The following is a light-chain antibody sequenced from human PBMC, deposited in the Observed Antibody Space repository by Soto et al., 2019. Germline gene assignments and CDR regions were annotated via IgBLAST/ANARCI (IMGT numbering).Light chain of an antibody. CDR2: GNN. V-gene: IGLV1-40*01. CDR3: QASDSSASGSKV. CDR1: SSNIGAGSE. Sequence: QSVLTQPPSVSGAPGQRVSISCTGSSSNIGAGSEVHWYQQVPGTAPKLLIYGNNNRPSGVPDRFSASKSGTSASLAITGLQPEDEADYYCQASDSSASGSKVFGGGTKLTVL. J-gene: IGLJ2*01.